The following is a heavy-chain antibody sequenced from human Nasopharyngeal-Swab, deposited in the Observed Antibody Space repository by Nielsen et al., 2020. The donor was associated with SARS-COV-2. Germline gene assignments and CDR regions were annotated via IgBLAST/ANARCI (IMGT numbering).Heavy chain of an antibody. Sequence: CTVSGGSISSGDYYWSWIRQPPGKGLEWIGYIYYSGSTYYNPSLKSRVTISVDTSKNQFSLKLSSVTAADTAVYYCARLGSGSYSDYWGQGTLVTVSS. CDR3: ARLGSGSYSDY. CDR2: IYYSGST. V-gene: IGHV4-30-4*01. CDR1: GGSISSGDYY. D-gene: IGHD3-10*01. J-gene: IGHJ4*02.